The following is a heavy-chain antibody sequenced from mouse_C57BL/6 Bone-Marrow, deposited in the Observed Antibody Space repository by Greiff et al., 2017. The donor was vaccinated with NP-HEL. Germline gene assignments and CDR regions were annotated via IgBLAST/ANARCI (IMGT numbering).Heavy chain of an antibody. J-gene: IGHJ3*01. Sequence: EVKLVESGGGLVQPGGSLSLSCAASGFTFTDYYMSWVRQPPGKALEWLGFIRNKANGYTTEYSASVKGRFTISRDNFQSILYLQMNALRAEDSATFYCARLYYGNYGFAYWGQGTLVTVSA. D-gene: IGHD2-1*01. CDR3: ARLYYGNYGFAY. V-gene: IGHV7-3*01. CDR1: GFTFTDYY. CDR2: IRNKANGYTT.